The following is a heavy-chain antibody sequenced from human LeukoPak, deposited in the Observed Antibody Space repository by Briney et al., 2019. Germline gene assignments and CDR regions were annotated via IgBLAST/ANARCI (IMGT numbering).Heavy chain of an antibody. D-gene: IGHD2-15*01. CDR3: ASRLLSAYYYGMDV. CDR2: ISASGGST. Sequence: GGSLRLSCAASGFTFSSSAMSWVRQVPGKGLEWVSGISASGGSTSYADSVRGRFTISRDNSKNTLYVQMNSLRGEDTAVYYCASRLLSAYYYGMDVWGQGTTVTVSS. CDR1: GFTFSSSA. J-gene: IGHJ6*02. V-gene: IGHV3-23*01.